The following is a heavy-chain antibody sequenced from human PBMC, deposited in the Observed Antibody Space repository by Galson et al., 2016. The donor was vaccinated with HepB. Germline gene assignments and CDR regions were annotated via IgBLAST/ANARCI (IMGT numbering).Heavy chain of an antibody. J-gene: IGHJ4*02. CDR1: GISVSNSY. D-gene: IGHD4-23*01. CDR2: LYAAGST. Sequence: SLRLSCAASGISVSNSYMRWVRQAPGKGLEWVSVLYAAGSTFYAGSAKGRFTISRDNSKNTLYLQMNSLRVEDTAVYYFARDTSYGGQEVYWGRGTLVTVSS. CDR3: ARDTSYGGQEVY. V-gene: IGHV3-53*01.